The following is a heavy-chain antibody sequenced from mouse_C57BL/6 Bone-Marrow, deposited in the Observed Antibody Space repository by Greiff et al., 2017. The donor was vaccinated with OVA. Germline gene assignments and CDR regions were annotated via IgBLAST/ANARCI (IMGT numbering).Heavy chain of an antibody. V-gene: IGHV5-12*01. CDR1: GFTFSDYY. CDR3: ARHGSRGWYFDV. J-gene: IGHJ1*03. Sequence: EVKVVESGGGLVQPGGSLKLSCAASGFTFSDYYMYWVRQTPEKRLEWVAYISNGGGSTYYPDTVKGRFTISRDNAKNTLYLQMSRLKSEDTAMYYCARHGSRGWYFDVWGTGTTVTVSS. D-gene: IGHD1-1*01. CDR2: ISNGGGST.